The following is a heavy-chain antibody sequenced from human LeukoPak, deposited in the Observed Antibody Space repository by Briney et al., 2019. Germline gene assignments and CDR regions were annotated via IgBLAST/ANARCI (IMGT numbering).Heavy chain of an antibody. Sequence: PSETLSLTCTVSGVSISSYYWSWIRQPPGKGLEWIGYIYYSGTTNYNPSLKSRIIISVDTTNNHLYLNLSSVTPADKAVYYCARDQFGYSGYDYYYCGMDVWGQGTTVTVSS. CDR2: IYYSGTT. D-gene: IGHD5-12*01. CDR1: GVSISSYY. CDR3: ARDQFGYSGYDYYYCGMDV. V-gene: IGHV4-59*01. J-gene: IGHJ6*02.